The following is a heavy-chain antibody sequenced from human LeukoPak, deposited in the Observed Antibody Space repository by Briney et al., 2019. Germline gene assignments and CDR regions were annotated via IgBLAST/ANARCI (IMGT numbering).Heavy chain of an antibody. Sequence: AGGSLRLSCTASGFTFSSYWMSWVRQAPGKGPEWVSAISGGGDKTIYTDSARGRFTISRDNSKNTCSLQMNSLKAEDTAFYYCAKELWEGSGYLEYWGQGILVTVSS. V-gene: IGHV3-23*01. CDR2: ISGGGDKT. CDR1: GFTFSSYW. CDR3: AKELWEGSGYLEY. J-gene: IGHJ4*02. D-gene: IGHD3-3*01.